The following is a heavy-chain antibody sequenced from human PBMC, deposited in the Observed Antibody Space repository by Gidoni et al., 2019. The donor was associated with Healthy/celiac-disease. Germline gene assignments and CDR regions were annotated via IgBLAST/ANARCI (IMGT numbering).Heavy chain of an antibody. CDR3: ARISGFVYYYYGMDV. CDR1: GFTFSSYS. J-gene: IGHJ6*02. Sequence: EVQLVESGGGLVKPGGSLRLSCAASGFTFSSYSMNWVRQAPGKGLEWVSSISSSSYIYYADSVKGRFTISRDNAKNSLYLQMNSLRAEDTAVYYCARISGFVYYYYGMDVWGQGTTVTVSS. D-gene: IGHD6-19*01. CDR2: ISSSSYI. V-gene: IGHV3-21*01.